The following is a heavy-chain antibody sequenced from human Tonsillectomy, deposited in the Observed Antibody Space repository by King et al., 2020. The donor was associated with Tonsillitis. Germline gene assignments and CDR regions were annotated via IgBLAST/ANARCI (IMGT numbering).Heavy chain of an antibody. D-gene: IGHD3-10*01. CDR3: ARGRDYYGMDV. J-gene: IGHJ6*02. Sequence: QLQESGPGLVKPSQTLSLTCTVSGGSISSGGYYWSCIRQHPGKGLEWIGYIYYSGSTYYNPSLKSRVTISVDTSKNQFSLKLSSVTAADTALYYCARGRDYYGMDVWGQGTTVTVSS. V-gene: IGHV4-31*03. CDR1: GGSISSGGYY. CDR2: IYYSGST.